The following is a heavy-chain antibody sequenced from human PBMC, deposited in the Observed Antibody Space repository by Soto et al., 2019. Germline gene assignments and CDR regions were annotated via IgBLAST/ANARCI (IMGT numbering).Heavy chain of an antibody. CDR3: TRHLDIVLMVYAPKPGWDV. CDR2: IRSKANSNAT. CDR1: GFTFSGSA. J-gene: IGHJ6*04. V-gene: IGHV3-73*01. Sequence: GGSLRLSCAASGFTFSGSAMHWVRQASGKGLEWVGRIRSKANSNATAYAGTVKGRFTITRDDSKNTAYLQMNSLKTEDTAVYYCTRHLDIVLMVYAPKPGWDVWGKGTTVTVSS. D-gene: IGHD2-8*01.